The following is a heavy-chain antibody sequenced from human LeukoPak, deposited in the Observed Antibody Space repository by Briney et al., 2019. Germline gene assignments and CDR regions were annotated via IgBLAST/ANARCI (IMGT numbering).Heavy chain of an antibody. CDR3: VTDPGEWEPI. J-gene: IGHJ3*02. D-gene: IGHD1-26*01. Sequence: GGSLRLSCAASGLTFSNAWMSWVRQAPGKGLEWVGRIKSKTDGGTTDYGAPVKGRFIISRDDSKNTLYLQMNGLKIEDTAVYYCVTDPGEWEPIWGQGTMVTVSS. CDR1: GLTFSNAW. V-gene: IGHV3-15*01. CDR2: IKSKTDGGTT.